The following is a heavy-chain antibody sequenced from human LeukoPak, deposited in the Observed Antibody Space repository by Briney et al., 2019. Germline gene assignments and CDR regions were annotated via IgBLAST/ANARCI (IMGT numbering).Heavy chain of an antibody. D-gene: IGHD3-16*01. CDR3: ASWAGGNEPVASFDY. V-gene: IGHV1-2*02. CDR2: INLYNGAT. J-gene: IGHJ4*02. Sequence: ASVKVSCKPTGYSFTAYYIFWMPHAPGQGLEYRGWINLYNGATKYAQRFQSRVTMTRDTSISTAYMELSRLRSDDTATYYCASWAGGNEPVASFDYWGQGTLVTVSS. CDR1: GYSFTAYY.